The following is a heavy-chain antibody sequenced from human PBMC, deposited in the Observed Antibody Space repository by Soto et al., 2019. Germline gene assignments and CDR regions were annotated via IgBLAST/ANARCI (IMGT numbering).Heavy chain of an antibody. CDR2: INPSGGST. J-gene: IGHJ4*02. CDR1: GYTFTSYY. CDR3: ARADYYDSSRLGYFDY. D-gene: IGHD3-22*01. Sequence: VASVKVSCKASGYTFTSYYMHWVRQAPGQGLEWMGIINPSGGSTSYAQKFQGRVTMTRDTSTSTVYMELSSLRSEDTAVYYCARADYYDSSRLGYFDYWGQGTLVTVSS. V-gene: IGHV1-46*01.